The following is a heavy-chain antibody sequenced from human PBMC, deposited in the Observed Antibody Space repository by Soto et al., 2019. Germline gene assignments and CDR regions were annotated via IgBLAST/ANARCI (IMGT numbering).Heavy chain of an antibody. D-gene: IGHD2-15*01. V-gene: IGHV3-13*05. CDR1: AFTLSAYD. CDR3: ARAYSGRLPRRADYYYAMDV. J-gene: IGHJ6*02. CDR2: LGAADDP. Sequence: GGSLRLSCAASAFTLSAYDMHWVRQPNGKGLEWVSALGAADDPYYLGSVKGRFTISREIAKNSLYLQMNNLRAGDTAVYYCARAYSGRLPRRADYYYAMDVWGQGTTVTVSS.